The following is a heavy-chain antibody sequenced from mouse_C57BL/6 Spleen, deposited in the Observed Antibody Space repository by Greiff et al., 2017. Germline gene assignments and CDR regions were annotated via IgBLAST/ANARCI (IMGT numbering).Heavy chain of an antibody. D-gene: IGHD1-1*01. V-gene: IGHV1-50*01. J-gene: IGHJ3*01. Sequence: QVHVKQPGAELVKPGASVKLSCKASGYTFTSYWMQWVKQRPGQGLEWIGEIDPSDSYTNYNQKFKGKATFPVDTSSSSAYMHLSSLTSEDSAVYYCATTSAYWGQGTLVTVSA. CDR2: IDPSDSYT. CDR1: GYTFTSYW. CDR3: ATTSAY.